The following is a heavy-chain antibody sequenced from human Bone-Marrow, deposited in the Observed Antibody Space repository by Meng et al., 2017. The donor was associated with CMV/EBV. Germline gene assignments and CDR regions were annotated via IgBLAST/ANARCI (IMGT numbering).Heavy chain of an antibody. Sequence: SETLSLTCAVYGGSFSGYYWSWIRQPPGKGLEWIGEINHSGSTNYNPSLKSRVTISVDTSKNQFSLKLSSVTAADTAVYYCARGRRRYCSSTSCYMGWFDPWGQATLVTVSS. V-gene: IGHV4-34*01. J-gene: IGHJ5*02. D-gene: IGHD2-2*02. CDR1: GGSFSGYY. CDR3: ARGRRRYCSSTSCYMGWFDP. CDR2: INHSGST.